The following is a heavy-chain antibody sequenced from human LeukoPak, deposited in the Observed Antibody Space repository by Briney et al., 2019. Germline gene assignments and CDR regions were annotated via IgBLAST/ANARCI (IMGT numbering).Heavy chain of an antibody. D-gene: IGHD3-16*02. V-gene: IGHV3-48*01. Sequence: GRSLRLSCAASGFTLSSYSMNWVRQAPGKGLEWVSYIRSSSSTIYYADSVKGRLTISRDNAKNSLYLQMNSLRAEDTAVYYCARLAPMITFGGVISYYYYMDVWGKGTTVTVSS. CDR3: ARLAPMITFGGVISYYYYMDV. J-gene: IGHJ6*03. CDR2: IRSSSSTI. CDR1: GFTLSSYS.